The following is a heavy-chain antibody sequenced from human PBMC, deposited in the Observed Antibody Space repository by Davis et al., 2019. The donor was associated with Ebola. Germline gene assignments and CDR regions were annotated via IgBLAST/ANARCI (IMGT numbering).Heavy chain of an antibody. Sequence: GESLKISCAASGFSVSSKSMSWVRQAPGKGLEWVSGIFSGDSTSNADSVKGRFTVSRDNSRNTVYLQMNILRAEDTAVYYCASQYSNPQFYDLDVWGQGTTVTVSS. V-gene: IGHV3-66*04. CDR1: GFSVSSKS. CDR2: IFSGDST. D-gene: IGHD4-11*01. J-gene: IGHJ6*02. CDR3: ASQYSNPQFYDLDV.